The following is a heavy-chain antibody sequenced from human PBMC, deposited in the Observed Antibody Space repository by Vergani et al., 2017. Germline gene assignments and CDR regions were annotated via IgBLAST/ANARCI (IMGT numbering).Heavy chain of an antibody. J-gene: IGHJ3*02. Sequence: EVQVLESGGGLVQPGGSLRLSCAASGFTFSSYAMSWVRQAPGKGLEWVSVIYSGGSTYYADSVKGRFTISRDNSKNTLYLQMNSLRAEDTAVYYCATAAGLAFDIWGQGTMVTVSS. D-gene: IGHD6-13*01. V-gene: IGHV3-66*02. CDR1: GFTFSSYA. CDR3: ATAAGLAFDI. CDR2: IYSGGST.